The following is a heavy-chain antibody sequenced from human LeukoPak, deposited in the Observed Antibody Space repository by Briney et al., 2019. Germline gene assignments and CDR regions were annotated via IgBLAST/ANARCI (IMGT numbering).Heavy chain of an antibody. D-gene: IGHD2-2*01. CDR3: ARGGGREDIVVVPAAH. CDR1: GCTFTGYY. Sequence: ASVTVSCKASGCTFTGYYMHWVRQAPGQGLEWMGWINPNSGGTNYAQKFQGRVTMTRDTSISTAYMELSRLRSDDTAVYYCARGGGREDIVVVPAAHWGQGTLVTVSS. J-gene: IGHJ4*02. CDR2: INPNSGGT. V-gene: IGHV1-2*02.